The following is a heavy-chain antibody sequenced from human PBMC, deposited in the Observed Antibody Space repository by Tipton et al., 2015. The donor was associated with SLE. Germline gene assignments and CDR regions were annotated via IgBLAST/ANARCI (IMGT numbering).Heavy chain of an antibody. J-gene: IGHJ4*02. CDR1: GGSFSDYY. CDR2: INHSGST. V-gene: IGHV4-34*01. D-gene: IGHD1-20*01. CDR3: ARSNWNLDY. Sequence: TLSLTCAVYGGSFSDYYWSWIRQPPGKGLEWIGEINHSGSTNYNPSLKSRVTISVDTSKNQFSLKLSSVTAADTAVYYCARSNWNLDYWGQGTLVTVSS.